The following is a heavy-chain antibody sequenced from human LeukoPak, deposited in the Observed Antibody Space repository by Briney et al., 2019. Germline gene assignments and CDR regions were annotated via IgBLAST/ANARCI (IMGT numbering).Heavy chain of an antibody. V-gene: IGHV3-9*01. CDR2: ISWNSGTK. D-gene: IGHD2-8*01. CDR3: AVLHYYAMDV. Sequence: HPGGSLRLSCAASGFTFDDYAMHWVRQAPGKGLEWVSGISWNSGTKGYADSVKGRFTISRDNAKNSLYPQMNSLRGEDAALYYCAVLHYYAMDVWGQGTTVTVSS. CDR1: GFTFDDYA. J-gene: IGHJ6*02.